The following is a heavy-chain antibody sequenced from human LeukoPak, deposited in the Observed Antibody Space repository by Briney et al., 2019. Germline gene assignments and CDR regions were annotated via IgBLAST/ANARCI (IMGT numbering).Heavy chain of an antibody. CDR3: VRDRDIVVVITFDY. Sequence: GGSLRLSCAASGFTVSKNYMSWVRQAPGKGLEWVSAIYSGGSTYYADSVKGRLTISRDNSKNTLYLQMDRLRVEDSAVYYCVRDRDIVVVITFDYWGQGTLVTVSS. CDR1: GFTVSKNY. D-gene: IGHD3-22*01. CDR2: IYSGGST. V-gene: IGHV3-66*01. J-gene: IGHJ4*02.